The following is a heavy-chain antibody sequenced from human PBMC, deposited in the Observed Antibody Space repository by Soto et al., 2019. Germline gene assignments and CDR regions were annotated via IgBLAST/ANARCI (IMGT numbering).Heavy chain of an antibody. CDR3: ARDIAVAGLRGGVDV. CDR2: INLYRGVT. V-gene: IGHV1-2*02. Sequence: QVQLVQSGAERKMPGASVKVSCKASGYTITAHYMHWLRQAPGQGLEWMGWINLYRGVTNLAQKFQDRVTLTGDTSISTAYLELSSLRSGDTAVYYCARDIAVAGLRGGVDVWGQGTTVTVSS. J-gene: IGHJ6*02. D-gene: IGHD6-19*01. CDR1: GYTITAHY.